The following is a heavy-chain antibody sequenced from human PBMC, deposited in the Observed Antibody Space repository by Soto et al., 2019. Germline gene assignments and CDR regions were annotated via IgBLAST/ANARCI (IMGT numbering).Heavy chain of an antibody. CDR2: IYYSGST. CDR1: GGSISSGGYY. J-gene: IGHJ6*02. CDR3: ARAHLRVTIEGYYYYGMDV. Sequence: QVQLQESGPGLVKPSQTLSLTCTVSGGSISSGGYYWSWIRQHPGKGLEWIGYIYYSGSTYCNPSLKSRVTISVDTSKNQFSLKLSSVTAADTAVYYCARAHLRVTIEGYYYYGMDVWGQGTTVTVSS. V-gene: IGHV4-31*03. D-gene: IGHD4-4*01.